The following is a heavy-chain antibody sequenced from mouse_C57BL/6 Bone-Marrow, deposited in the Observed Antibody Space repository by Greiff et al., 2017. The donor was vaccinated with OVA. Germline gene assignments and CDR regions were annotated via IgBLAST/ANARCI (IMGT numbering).Heavy chain of an antibody. CDR2: IRNKANGYTT. CDR1: GFTFTDYY. V-gene: IGHV7-3*01. D-gene: IGHD1-1*01. J-gene: IGHJ2*01. CDR3: ARYSGNYIDS. Sequence: EVKLVESGGGLVQPGGSLSLSCAASGFTFTDYYMSWVRQPPGKALEWLGFIRNKANGYTTEYSASVKGRFTISRDNSQSILYLQMNALRAEDSATYYCARYSGNYIDSWGQGTTLTDSS.